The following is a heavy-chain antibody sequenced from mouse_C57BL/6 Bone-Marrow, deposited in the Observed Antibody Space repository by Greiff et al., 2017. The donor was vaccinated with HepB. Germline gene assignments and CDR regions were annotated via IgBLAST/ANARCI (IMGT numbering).Heavy chain of an antibody. CDR1: GYTFTSYW. Sequence: VQLQQPGAELVKPGASVKMSCKASGYTFTSYWITLVKQRPGQGLEWIGDIYPGSGSTNYNEKFKSKATLTVETSSSTAYMQLSSLTSEDSAVYYCARWGTTVGYWYFDVWGTGTTVTVSS. CDR3: ARWGTTVGYWYFDV. J-gene: IGHJ1*03. CDR2: IYPGSGST. D-gene: IGHD1-1*01. V-gene: IGHV1-55*01.